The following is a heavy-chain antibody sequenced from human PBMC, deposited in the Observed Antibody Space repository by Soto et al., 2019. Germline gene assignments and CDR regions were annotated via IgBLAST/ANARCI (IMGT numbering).Heavy chain of an antibody. CDR2: IDWGDDK. V-gene: IGHV2-70*01. J-gene: IGHJ6*02. D-gene: IGHD3-10*01. CDR3: ARMTVVRGVSTSYYYYGMDV. Sequence: SGPTLVNPTQTLTLTCTFSGFSLSTSGMCVTWIRQPTGKALDWLALIDWGDDKYYSTSLKTRLTISKDTSKNQVVLAMTNMDPVDTATYYCARMTVVRGVSTSYYYYGMDVWGQGTTVTVSS. CDR1: GFSLSTSGMC.